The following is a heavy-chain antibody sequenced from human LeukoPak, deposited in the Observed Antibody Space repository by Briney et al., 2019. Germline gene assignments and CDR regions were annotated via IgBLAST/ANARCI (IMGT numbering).Heavy chain of an antibody. Sequence: PGGSLRLSCAASGFTFSSYGMHWVRQAPGKGLEWVAVIWHDGSNKYYADSVKGRFTISRDNSKNTLYLQMNSLRAEDTAVYYCARSGSEQNYYYYGMDVWGQGTTVTVSS. V-gene: IGHV3-33*01. CDR2: IWHDGSNK. J-gene: IGHJ6*02. D-gene: IGHD3-10*01. CDR3: ARSGSEQNYYYYGMDV. CDR1: GFTFSSYG.